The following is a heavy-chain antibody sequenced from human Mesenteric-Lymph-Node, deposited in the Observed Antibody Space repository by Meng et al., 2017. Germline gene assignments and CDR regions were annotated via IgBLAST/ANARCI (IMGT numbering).Heavy chain of an antibody. J-gene: IGHJ3*02. D-gene: IGHD2-2*01. CDR3: AKVLTLRTSRDAFDI. CDR2: ISALGTYT. Sequence: GESLKISCEASGFTFSSYAMSWVRQTPGKGLEWVSAISALGTYTYYADSVKGRFTISRDDSKNTLYLQMNNLRGEDTAIYYCAKVLTLRTSRDAFDIWGQGTLVTVS. V-gene: IGHV3-23*01. CDR1: GFTFSSYA.